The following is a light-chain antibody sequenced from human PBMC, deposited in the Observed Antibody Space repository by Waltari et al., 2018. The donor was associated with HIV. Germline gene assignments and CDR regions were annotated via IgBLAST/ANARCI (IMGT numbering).Light chain of an antibody. CDR3: QSYDSTLSASV. Sequence: QSVLTQPPSVSGAPGQRVTLSCTGTRSNIGADDSVHWYQQFPGSAPRLLIYNYNTRPSGVPDRFSGSKSGTSASLAITGLQADDEAVYYCQSYDSTLSASVFGGGTELTVL. V-gene: IGLV1-40*01. J-gene: IGLJ3*02. CDR1: RSNIGADDS. CDR2: NYN.